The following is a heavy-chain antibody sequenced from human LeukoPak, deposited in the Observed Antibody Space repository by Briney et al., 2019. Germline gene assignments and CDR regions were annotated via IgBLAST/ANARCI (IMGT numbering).Heavy chain of an antibody. D-gene: IGHD4-17*01. V-gene: IGHV1-2*04. CDR3: ARDNGTVTLDY. CDR1: GYTFTGYY. Sequence: ASVKVSCKASGYTFTGYYMHWVRQAPGQGLEWMGWINPNSDGTNYAQKFQGWVTMTRDTSISTAYMELSRLRSDDTAVYYCARDNGTVTLDYWGQGTLVTVSS. CDR2: INPNSDGT. J-gene: IGHJ4*02.